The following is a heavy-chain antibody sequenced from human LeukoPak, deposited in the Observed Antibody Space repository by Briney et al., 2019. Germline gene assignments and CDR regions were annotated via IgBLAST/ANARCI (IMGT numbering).Heavy chain of an antibody. J-gene: IGHJ4*02. CDR3: ATYYDSSGPTFDH. CDR2: TYYTGTT. D-gene: IGHD3-22*01. V-gene: IGHV4-30-4*01. Sequence: SETLSLTCTVSGGSISTGDHYWSWVRQPPGKGLEWVAYTYYTGTTYSNPSLRSRVFMAVDTSKNQFSLKLNSVTAADTAVYYCATYYDSSGPTFDHWGQGALVTVSS. CDR1: GGSISTGDHY.